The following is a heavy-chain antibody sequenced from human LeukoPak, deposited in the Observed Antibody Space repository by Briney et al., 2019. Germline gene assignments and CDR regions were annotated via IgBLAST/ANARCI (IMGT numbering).Heavy chain of an antibody. J-gene: IGHJ3*02. CDR3: ARDDPTLNWNDGLFNAFDI. D-gene: IGHD1-20*01. CDR2: ISSSSSYI. V-gene: IGHV3-21*01. CDR1: GFTFSSYS. Sequence: GGSLRLSCAASGFTFSSYSMNWVRQAPGKGLEWVSSISSSSSYIYYADSVKGRFTISRDNAKNSLYLQMNSLRAEDTAVYYCARDDPTLNWNDGLFNAFDIWGQGTMVTVSS.